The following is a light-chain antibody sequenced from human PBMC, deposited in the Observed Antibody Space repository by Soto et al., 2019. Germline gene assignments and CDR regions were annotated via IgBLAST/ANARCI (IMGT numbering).Light chain of an antibody. J-gene: IGLJ1*01. V-gene: IGLV1-44*01. CDR2: SNN. CDR3: AAWDDSLHGYV. Sequence: QLLLTQPPSASGTPGQRVTISCSGSSSNIGSNTVNWYQQFPGTAPKLLIYSNNQRPSGVPDRFSGSKSGTSASLAISGLQSEDEADYYCAAWDDSLHGYVFGTGTKVTVL. CDR1: SSNIGSNT.